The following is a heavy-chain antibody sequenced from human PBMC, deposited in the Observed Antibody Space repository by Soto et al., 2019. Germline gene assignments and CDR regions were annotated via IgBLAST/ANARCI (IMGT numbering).Heavy chain of an antibody. D-gene: IGHD5-12*01. Sequence: EVQLVESGGGLVQPGRSLRLSCAASGFTFDDYAMHWVRQAPGKGLEWVSGISWNSGSIGYADSVKGRFTISRDNAKNSLYLQMNSLRAEDTALYYCARGVRGYDSYFDYWGQGTLVTVSS. V-gene: IGHV3-9*01. CDR2: ISWNSGSI. CDR3: ARGVRGYDSYFDY. CDR1: GFTFDDYA. J-gene: IGHJ4*02.